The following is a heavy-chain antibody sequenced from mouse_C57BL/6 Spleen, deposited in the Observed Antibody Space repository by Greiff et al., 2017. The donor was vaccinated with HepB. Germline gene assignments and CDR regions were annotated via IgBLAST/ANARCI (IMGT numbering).Heavy chain of an antibody. CDR3: ARWFYRFYAMDY. D-gene: IGHD2-2*01. J-gene: IGHJ4*01. V-gene: IGHV1-64*01. Sequence: VQLQQPGAELVKPGASVKLSCKASGYTFTSYWMHWVKQRPGQGLEWIGMIHPNSGSTNYNEKFKSKATLTVDKSSSTAYMQLSSLTSEDSAVYYCARWFYRFYAMDYWGQGTSVTVSS. CDR2: IHPNSGST. CDR1: GYTFTSYW.